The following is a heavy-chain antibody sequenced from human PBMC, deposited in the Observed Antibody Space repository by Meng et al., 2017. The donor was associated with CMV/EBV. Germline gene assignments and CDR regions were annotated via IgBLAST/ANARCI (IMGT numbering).Heavy chain of an antibody. D-gene: IGHD1-26*01. CDR2: IDSDGSTT. CDR1: GPTFNNAW. J-gene: IGHJ4*02. Sequence: GESLKISCAASGPTFNNAWISWVRQAPGKGLVWVSRIDSDGSTTSYADSVKGRFTISRDNAKKTLYLQMNSLRADDTAVYYCASGGGSYYGYWGQGTLVTVSS. V-gene: IGHV3-74*01. CDR3: ASGGGSYYGY.